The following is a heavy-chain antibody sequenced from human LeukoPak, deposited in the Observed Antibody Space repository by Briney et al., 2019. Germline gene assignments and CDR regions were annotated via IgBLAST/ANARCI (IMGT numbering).Heavy chain of an antibody. Sequence: PGGSLRLSCAASGFTFDDYAMHWVRQAPGKGLEWVSGISWNSGSIGYADSVKGRFTISRDNAKNSLYLQMNSLRAEDTALYYCAKSQWLAAYYFDYWGQGTLVTVSS. V-gene: IGHV3-9*01. J-gene: IGHJ4*02. D-gene: IGHD6-19*01. CDR3: AKSQWLAAYYFDY. CDR1: GFTFDDYA. CDR2: ISWNSGSI.